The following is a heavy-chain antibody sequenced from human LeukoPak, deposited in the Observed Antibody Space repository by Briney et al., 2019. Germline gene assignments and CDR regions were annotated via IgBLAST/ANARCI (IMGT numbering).Heavy chain of an antibody. CDR3: ARAQWLPIDCYNE. Sequence: SDTLSLTCTVSRGSISGAYWTWIRQSPGGGLEWIGYIHDSGRTDYNPSLGSRITISMDTSKSQCSLRLRSVTAADTAVYYCARAQWLPIDCYNEWGQGTVVTVSS. CDR1: RGSISGAY. CDR2: IHDSGRT. V-gene: IGHV4-59*07. J-gene: IGHJ3*01. D-gene: IGHD6-19*01.